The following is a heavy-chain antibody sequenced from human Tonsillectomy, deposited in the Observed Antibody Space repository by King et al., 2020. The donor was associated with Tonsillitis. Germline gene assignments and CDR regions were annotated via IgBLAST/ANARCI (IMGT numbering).Heavy chain of an antibody. V-gene: IGHV3-30*02. CDR3: ANAYYYDSPGY. D-gene: IGHD3-22*01. CDR1: GFTFSSYG. Sequence: VQLVESGGGVVQPGGSLRLSCAASGFTFSSYGMHWVRQAPGKGLEWVAFIRYDGSNKYYADSVKGRFTISRDNSKNTLYLQMNSLRAEHTAVYYCANAYYYDSPGYWGQGTLVTVSS. J-gene: IGHJ4*02. CDR2: IRYDGSNK.